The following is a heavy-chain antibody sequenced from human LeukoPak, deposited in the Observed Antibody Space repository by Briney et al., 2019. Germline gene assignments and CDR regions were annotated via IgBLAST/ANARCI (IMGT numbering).Heavy chain of an antibody. Sequence: GGSLRLSCAASGFTFSDYYMSWIRQARGKGLEWVSYISSSGSTIYYADSVKGRFTISRDNAKNSLYLQMNSLRAEDTAVYYCARYPYDSWSGYYLPFDYWGQGTLVTVSS. V-gene: IGHV3-11*01. CDR1: GFTFSDYY. D-gene: IGHD3-3*01. J-gene: IGHJ4*02. CDR2: ISSSGSTI. CDR3: ARYPYDSWSGYYLPFDY.